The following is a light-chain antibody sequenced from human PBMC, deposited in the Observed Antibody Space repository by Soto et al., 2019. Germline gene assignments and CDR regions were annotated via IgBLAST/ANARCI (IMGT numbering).Light chain of an antibody. Sequence: AIRMTQSPSSLSASTGDRVTITCRASQGISSYLAWYQQKPGKAPKLLIYAASTLQSGVPSRFSGSGSGTDFTLTISCLQSEDFATYYCQQYKDYVYTFGQGTKVDIK. V-gene: IGKV1-8*01. CDR3: QQYKDYVYT. J-gene: IGKJ2*01. CDR1: QGISSY. CDR2: AAS.